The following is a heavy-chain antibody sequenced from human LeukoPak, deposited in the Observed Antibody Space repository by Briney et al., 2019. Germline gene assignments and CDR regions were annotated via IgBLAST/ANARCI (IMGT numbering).Heavy chain of an antibody. V-gene: IGHV3-66*01. CDR2: IYSGGST. CDR3: ARALSSLYYFDY. Sequence: GGSLRLSCAASGFTVSSNYMSWVRQAPGKGLEWVSVIYSGGSTYYADSVKGRFSISRDKSKNTLYLQMNGLRAEDTAVYYCARALSSLYYFDYWGQGTLVTVSS. J-gene: IGHJ4*02. CDR1: GFTVSSNY. D-gene: IGHD2/OR15-2a*01.